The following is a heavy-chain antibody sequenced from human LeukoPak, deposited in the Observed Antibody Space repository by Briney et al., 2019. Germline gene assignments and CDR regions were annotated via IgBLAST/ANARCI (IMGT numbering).Heavy chain of an antibody. CDR3: ARSPGAPFDY. D-gene: IGHD7-27*01. J-gene: IGHJ4*02. V-gene: IGHV4-59*01. CDR1: GGSISSYY. CDR2: IYFRGTT. Sequence: PSETLSLTCTVSGGSISSYYWSWIRRPPGKGLEWIGYIYFRGTTNYHPSIKSRVTISVDTSKNQFSLKLTSVTTADTAVYYCARSPGAPFDYWGQGSLVTVSS.